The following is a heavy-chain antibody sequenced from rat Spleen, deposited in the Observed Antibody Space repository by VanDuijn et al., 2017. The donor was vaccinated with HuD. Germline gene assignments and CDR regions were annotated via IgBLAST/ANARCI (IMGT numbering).Heavy chain of an antibody. D-gene: IGHD3-6*01. CDR3: TRNWDY. CDR2: ISKAGGNT. J-gene: IGHJ2*01. Sequence: EVQLVESDGGLVQPGRSLKLSCAASGFTFSNYYMAWVRQSPTKGLEWVASISKAGGNTYYPDSVRGRFTISSDNSKSTLYLQMNSLRSEDTATYYCTRNWDYWGQGVMVTVSS. V-gene: IGHV5-25*01. CDR1: GFTFSNYY.